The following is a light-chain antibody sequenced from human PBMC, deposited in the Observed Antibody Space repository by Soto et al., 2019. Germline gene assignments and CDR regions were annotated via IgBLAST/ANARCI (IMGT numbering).Light chain of an antibody. Sequence: EIGMTQCPATLSVWPGERATRSCRASQGVSSNLAWYQQKPGQAPRLLIYDASSRANGIPDRLSGRGSGPDFTPTLPILEPGDFAVYYCEQYSSYPLAFGGGTKVDIK. CDR2: DAS. CDR1: QGVSSN. V-gene: IGKV3D-15*03. J-gene: IGKJ4*01. CDR3: EQYSSYPLA.